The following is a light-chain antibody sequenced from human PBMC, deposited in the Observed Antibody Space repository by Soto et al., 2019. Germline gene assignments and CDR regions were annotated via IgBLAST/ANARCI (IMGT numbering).Light chain of an antibody. CDR3: CSYAGDYTYV. CDR2: DVN. V-gene: IGLV2-11*01. J-gene: IGLJ1*01. CDR1: SSDVGGFDF. Sequence: QSALTQPRSVSGSPGQSVTISCSGTSSDVGGFDFVSWYQQHPGNVPKLMIYDVNKRPSGVPDRFSGSKSGNTASLTISGLQTEDEADYYCCSYAGDYTYVFGTGTKLTVL.